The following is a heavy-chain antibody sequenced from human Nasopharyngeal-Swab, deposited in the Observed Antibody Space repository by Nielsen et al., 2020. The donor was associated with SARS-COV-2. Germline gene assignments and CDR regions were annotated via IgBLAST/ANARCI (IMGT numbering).Heavy chain of an antibody. Sequence: SETLSLTCTVSGGSISSYYWSWIRQPPGKGLEWIGYIYYSRSTNYNPSLKSRVTISVDTSKNQFSLKLSSVTAADTAVYYCARDGYDTSAFDIWGQGTMVTVSS. V-gene: IGHV4-59*01. CDR1: GGSISSYY. CDR2: IYYSRST. CDR3: ARDGYDTSAFDI. J-gene: IGHJ3*02. D-gene: IGHD3-22*01.